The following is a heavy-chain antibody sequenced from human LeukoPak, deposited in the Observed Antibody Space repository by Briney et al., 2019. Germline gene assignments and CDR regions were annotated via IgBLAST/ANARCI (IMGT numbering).Heavy chain of an antibody. V-gene: IGHV4-39*01. CDR3: ARQLDY. Sequence: PSETLSLTCTVSGGSVSSSSYHWDWIRQPPGKGLEWIGSIYYSGSTYSNPSLESRVTISVDTSKNQFSLKLSSVTAADTAVYYCARQLDYWGQGTLVTVSS. J-gene: IGHJ4*02. CDR2: IYYSGST. CDR1: GGSVSSSSYH.